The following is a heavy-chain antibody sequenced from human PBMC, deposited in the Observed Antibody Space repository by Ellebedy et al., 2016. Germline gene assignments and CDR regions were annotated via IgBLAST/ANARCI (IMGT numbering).Heavy chain of an antibody. V-gene: IGHV4-39*07. J-gene: IGHJ6*03. Sequence: SETLSLTCTVSGGSISNSNYYWGWIRQPPGKGLEWVGSMYYSGGIYYNPSLKSRVTLSVDTSNNQISLKVRSMTAADTAVYYCASTYGTRRYMDVWGKGTTVTVSS. D-gene: IGHD3-10*01. CDR1: GGSISNSNYY. CDR3: ASTYGTRRYMDV. CDR2: MYYSGGI.